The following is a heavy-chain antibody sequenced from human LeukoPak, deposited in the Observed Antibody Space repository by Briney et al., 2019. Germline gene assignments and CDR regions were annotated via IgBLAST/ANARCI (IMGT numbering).Heavy chain of an antibody. CDR2: RKQDGSGK. D-gene: IGHD2-15*01. V-gene: IGHV3-7*01. J-gene: IGHJ6*02. CDR1: GFTFWDYY. CDR3: ARARSQYCSGGSCAPAGYYYYGMDV. Sequence: PGGSLRLSCAASGFTFWDYYMSWIRPAPGKGLVLVANRKQDGSGKYHVDPVEGRFTVSRDNAKNSLYLQMSSLRAEDTAVYYCARARSQYCSGGSCAPAGYYYYGMDVRGQGTTVTVSS.